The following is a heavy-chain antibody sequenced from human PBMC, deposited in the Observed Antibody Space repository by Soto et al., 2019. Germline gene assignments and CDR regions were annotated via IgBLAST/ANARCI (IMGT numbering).Heavy chain of an antibody. Sequence: QLQLQESGPGLVKPSETLSLTCTVSGGSISSSSYYWGWIRQPPGKGLEWIGSIYYSGSTYYNPSLKSRVTISVETSKNQFSRKLSSVTAADTAVYYCARHNYYGSGSSNWFDPWGQGTLVTVSS. V-gene: IGHV4-39*01. CDR1: GGSISSSSYY. CDR3: ARHNYYGSGSSNWFDP. CDR2: IYYSGST. J-gene: IGHJ5*02. D-gene: IGHD3-10*01.